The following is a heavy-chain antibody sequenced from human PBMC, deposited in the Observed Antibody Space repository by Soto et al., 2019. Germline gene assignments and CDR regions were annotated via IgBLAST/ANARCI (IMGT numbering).Heavy chain of an antibody. Sequence: LKISCKTSGYTFSGHWISWVRQVPGKGLQWMGNIDPSDSYINYNPAFRGHVTFSVDKSNSTAYLHWRSLGPSDTAIYYCARHGAAIWLGYWGQGTLVTVSS. CDR2: IDPSDSYI. J-gene: IGHJ4*02. V-gene: IGHV5-10-1*01. D-gene: IGHD6-19*01. CDR3: ARHGAAIWLGY. CDR1: GYTFSGHW.